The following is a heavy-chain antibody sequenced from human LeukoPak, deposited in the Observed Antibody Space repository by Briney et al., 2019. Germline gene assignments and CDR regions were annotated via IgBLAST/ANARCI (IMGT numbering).Heavy chain of an antibody. Sequence: ASVKVSCKTSGYTFTDNVISWVRQAPGQGLEWMGWINPNSGGTNYAQKFQGRVTMTRDTSISTAYMELSRLRSDDTAVYYCARDPRTAKLDYWGQGTLVTVSS. CDR3: ARDPRTAKLDY. V-gene: IGHV1-2*02. CDR2: INPNSGGT. J-gene: IGHJ4*02. D-gene: IGHD5-18*01. CDR1: GYTFTDNV.